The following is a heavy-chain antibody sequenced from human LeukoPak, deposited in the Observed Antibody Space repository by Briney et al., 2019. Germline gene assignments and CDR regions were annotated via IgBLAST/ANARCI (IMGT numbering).Heavy chain of an antibody. D-gene: IGHD3-9*01. CDR2: ISWHGETT. V-gene: IGHV3-43D*03. Sequence: GGSLRLSCAASGFPFDDYGMLWVRQAPGKGLEWVSFISWHGETTYYSDSVKGRFTISRDSSKNSLYLQMNSLRTEDTGFYYCAKDYDVLTGAIDFWGHGTLVTVSS. CDR3: AKDYDVLTGAIDF. J-gene: IGHJ4*01. CDR1: GFPFDDYG.